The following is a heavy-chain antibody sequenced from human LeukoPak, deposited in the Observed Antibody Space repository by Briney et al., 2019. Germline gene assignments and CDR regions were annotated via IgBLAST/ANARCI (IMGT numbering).Heavy chain of an antibody. D-gene: IGHD3-9*01. CDR1: GFTFSRCG. V-gene: IGHV3-30*18. CDR3: AKDRDILTGYLDY. J-gene: IGHJ4*02. Sequence: GGSLRLSCAASGFTFSRCGMHWVRQAPGKGLEWVAVISYDGSNKYYVDSVKGRFTISKDNSKNTLYLQMNSLRAEDTAVYYCAKDRDILTGYLDYWGQGTLVTVSS. CDR2: ISYDGSNK.